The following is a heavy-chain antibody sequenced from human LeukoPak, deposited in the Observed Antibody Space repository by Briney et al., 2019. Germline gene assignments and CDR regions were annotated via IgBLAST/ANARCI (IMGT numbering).Heavy chain of an antibody. D-gene: IGHD1-7*01. J-gene: IGHJ4*02. CDR1: GGSINSGAYY. CDR2: IYHSGST. Sequence: PSETLSLTCTVSGGSINSGAYYWRWIRQPPGKGLEWIGYIYHSGSTYYHPSLKSRVTISIDTSKNQFSLKLSSVTAADTAVYYCARVETGTVDYWGQGTLVTVSS. CDR3: ARVETGTVDY. V-gene: IGHV4-30-2*01.